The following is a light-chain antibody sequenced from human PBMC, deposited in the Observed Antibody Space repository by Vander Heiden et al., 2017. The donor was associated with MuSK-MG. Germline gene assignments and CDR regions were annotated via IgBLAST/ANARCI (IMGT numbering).Light chain of an antibody. Sequence: DIQMTQSPSTLSASVGDRVTITCRASQSISSWLAWYQQKPGKAPKLLIYDASSLESGVPSRFSGSGSGTEFTLTISSLQPDDFATYYCQQDNSSPITFGQGTRLEIK. CDR3: QQDNSSPIT. CDR1: QSISSW. J-gene: IGKJ5*01. CDR2: DAS. V-gene: IGKV1-5*01.